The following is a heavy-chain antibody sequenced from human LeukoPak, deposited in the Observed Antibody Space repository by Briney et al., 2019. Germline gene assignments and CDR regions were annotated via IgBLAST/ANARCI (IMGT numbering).Heavy chain of an antibody. CDR3: ARLRGSRRLRYQGEIDY. CDR2: IYYSGST. Sequence: PSETLSLTCAVYGGSFSSYYWSWIRQPPGKGLEWIGYIYYSGSTNYNPSLKSRVTISVDTSKNQFSLKLTSVTAADTAVYYCARLRGSRRLRYQGEIDYWGLGILVTVSS. CDR1: GGSFSSYY. D-gene: IGHD3-9*01. J-gene: IGHJ4*02. V-gene: IGHV4-59*01.